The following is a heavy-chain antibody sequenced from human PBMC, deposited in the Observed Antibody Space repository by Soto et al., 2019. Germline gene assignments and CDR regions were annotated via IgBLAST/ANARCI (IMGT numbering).Heavy chain of an antibody. CDR1: GFTFSSYA. J-gene: IGHJ3*02. Sequence: EVQLLESGGGLVQPGGSLRLSCAASGFTFSSYAMSWVRQAPGKGLEWVSAISGSGGSTYYADSVKGRFTISRDNSKNTLYLQMNSLRAEDTAVYYCATDLRYDYSGAGRYGNDAFDIWGQGTMVTVSS. D-gene: IGHD3-10*01. V-gene: IGHV3-23*01. CDR2: ISGSGGST. CDR3: ATDLRYDYSGAGRYGNDAFDI.